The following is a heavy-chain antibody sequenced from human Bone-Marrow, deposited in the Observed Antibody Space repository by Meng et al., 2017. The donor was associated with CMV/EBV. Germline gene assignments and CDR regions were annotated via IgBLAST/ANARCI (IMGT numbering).Heavy chain of an antibody. D-gene: IGHD1-26*01. CDR3: ARGVWELQEGYYFDY. J-gene: IGHJ4*02. V-gene: IGHV5-51*01. Sequence: GESLKISCKGSGYSFTSYWIGWVRQMPGKGLEWMGIIYPGDSDTRYSPSFQGQVTISADKSISTAYLQWSSLKASDTAMYYCARGVWELQEGYYFDYWGQGPLVTFYS. CDR1: GYSFTSYW. CDR2: IYPGDSDT.